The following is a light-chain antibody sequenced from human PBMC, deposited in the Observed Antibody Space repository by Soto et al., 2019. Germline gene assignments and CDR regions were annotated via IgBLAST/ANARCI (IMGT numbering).Light chain of an antibody. V-gene: IGLV2-8*01. Sequence: QSALTQPPSASGSPGQSVTISCTGTSSDVGAYDYVSWYQQHPGKAPKLMIYEINKRPSGVPDRFPGSKSGNTASLTVSGLQDEDEADDYCSSFAGSNNFPYVFGTGTKVTVL. CDR3: SSFAGSNNFPYV. J-gene: IGLJ1*01. CDR1: SSDVGAYDY. CDR2: EIN.